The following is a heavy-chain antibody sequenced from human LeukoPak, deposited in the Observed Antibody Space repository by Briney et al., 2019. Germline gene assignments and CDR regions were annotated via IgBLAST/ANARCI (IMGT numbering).Heavy chain of an antibody. V-gene: IGHV3-23*01. CDR2: ISDSGGNT. CDR1: GFTFNSYA. Sequence: GGSLRLSCAASGFTFNSYAMSWVRQAPWERLQWVSGISDSGGNTYYADSVRGRFTISRDNSKNTLYLQMNSLRAEDTAVYYCAKDGDYPYFDYWGQGTLVTVSS. CDR3: AKDGDYPYFDY. D-gene: IGHD4-17*01. J-gene: IGHJ4*02.